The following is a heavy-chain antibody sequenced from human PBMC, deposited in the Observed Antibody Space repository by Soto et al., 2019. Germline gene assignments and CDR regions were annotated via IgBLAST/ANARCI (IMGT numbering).Heavy chain of an antibody. CDR3: AKDQRGRLPN. V-gene: IGHV3-23*01. CDR1: GFPFSSYS. Sequence: GGSLRLSCAASGFPFSSYSMSWVRQAPWKGLEWVSAISGSGGSTYYADSVKGRFTISRDNSKNTLYLQMNSLRAEDTAVYYCAKDQRGRLPNWGQRTLVTVSS. J-gene: IGHJ4*02. CDR2: ISGSGGST. D-gene: IGHD2-2*01.